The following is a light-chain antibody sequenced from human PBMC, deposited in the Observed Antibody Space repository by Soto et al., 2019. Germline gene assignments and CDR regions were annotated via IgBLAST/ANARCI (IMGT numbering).Light chain of an antibody. V-gene: IGKV1-8*01. Sequence: AIRMTQSPSSFSASTGDTVTITCRASQGISSDLAWYQQKPGKAPKLLIYAVSTLQSGVPSRFSGSGSGTDFTLTINRLQSEDFAAYDCQQYYSYPLTFGGGTKVEIK. J-gene: IGKJ4*01. CDR2: AVS. CDR3: QQYYSYPLT. CDR1: QGISSD.